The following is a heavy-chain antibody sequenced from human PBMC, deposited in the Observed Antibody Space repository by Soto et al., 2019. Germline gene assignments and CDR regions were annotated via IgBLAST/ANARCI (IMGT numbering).Heavy chain of an antibody. CDR2: INPNGGDS. V-gene: IGHV1-46*01. J-gene: IGHJ3*02. CDR1: GYTFSSYY. Sequence: ASVKVSCKTSGYTFSSYYIHWVRQAPGQGLEWMAIINPNGGDSSSPQKFQGRITVTSDTSTSTFYMDLSSLRSEDTAVYYCARRKTNFGEDSFDIWGQGTMVTVSS. D-gene: IGHD3-16*01. CDR3: ARRKTNFGEDSFDI.